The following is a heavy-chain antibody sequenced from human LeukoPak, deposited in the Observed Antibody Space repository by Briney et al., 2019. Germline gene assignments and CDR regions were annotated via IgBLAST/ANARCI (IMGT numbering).Heavy chain of an antibody. CDR1: GDSISSSSYY. Sequence: PSETLSLTCTVSGDSISSSSYYWGWIRQPPGTGLEWIGSIYYTGYTYDNPSLRSRITMTVDTPNNQFSLQLSSVTAADTAVYYCARQGAGTPRRTHYYAMDVWGPGTTVTVSS. CDR2: IYYTGYT. J-gene: IGHJ6*02. V-gene: IGHV4-39*01. D-gene: IGHD3-10*01. CDR3: ARQGAGTPRRTHYYAMDV.